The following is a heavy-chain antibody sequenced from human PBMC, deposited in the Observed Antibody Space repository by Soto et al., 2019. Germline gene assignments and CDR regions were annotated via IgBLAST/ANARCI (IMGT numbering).Heavy chain of an antibody. D-gene: IGHD5-12*01. V-gene: IGHV1-46*01. J-gene: IGHJ4*02. CDR3: AISAYEASFDY. CDR2: IKSSVGTT. Sequence: QVQLVQSGAEVKKPGASVKVSCTASGYTFSNYWINWVRQAPGQGLEWMGVIKSSVGTTTYAQKFQGRVTMTRDTSTTTVYMEVTSLRSEDTAVYYCAISAYEASFDYWGQGTLVTVSS. CDR1: GYTFSNYW.